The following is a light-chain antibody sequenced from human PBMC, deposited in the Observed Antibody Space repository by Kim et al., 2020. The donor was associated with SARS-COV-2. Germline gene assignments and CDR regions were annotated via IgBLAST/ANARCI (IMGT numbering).Light chain of an antibody. J-gene: IGLJ2*01. CDR1: NLGDRS. V-gene: IGLV3-1*01. CDR3: QAWDASTVV. Sequence: VSPGQTASFTYSGHNLGDRSASWYQQKPGQSPVVVMYEDKKRPSGIPERFSGSNSGNTATLTISGTQAMDEADYYCQAWDASTVVFGGGTQLTVL. CDR2: EDK.